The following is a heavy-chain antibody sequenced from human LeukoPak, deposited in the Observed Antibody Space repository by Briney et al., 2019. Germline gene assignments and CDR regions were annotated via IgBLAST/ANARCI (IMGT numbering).Heavy chain of an antibody. CDR1: GFSFTGYG. V-gene: IGHV3-48*04. CDR3: ARVSFTSAWSFDY. D-gene: IGHD6-19*01. CDR2: ISSTSGTK. Sequence: PGGSLRLSCTDSGFSFTGYGMNWVRQAPGKGLEWVSYISSTSGTKEYADSVNGRFTISRDNAKNSLYLQIDGLRVEDTAVYYCARVSFTSAWSFDYWGPGTLVSVSS. J-gene: IGHJ4*02.